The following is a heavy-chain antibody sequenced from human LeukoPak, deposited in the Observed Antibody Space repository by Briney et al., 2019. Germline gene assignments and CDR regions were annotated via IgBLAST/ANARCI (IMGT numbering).Heavy chain of an antibody. CDR1: GFTFSSYS. Sequence: GGSLRLSCAASGFTFSSYSMNWVRQAPGKGLEWISYISISSTTIYYADSVKGRFTISRDNAKNSLYLQMNSLRAEDTAVYYCARPRDGYNSFDYWGQGTLVTVSS. CDR3: ARPRDGYNSFDY. J-gene: IGHJ4*02. D-gene: IGHD5-24*01. CDR2: ISISSTTI. V-gene: IGHV3-48*01.